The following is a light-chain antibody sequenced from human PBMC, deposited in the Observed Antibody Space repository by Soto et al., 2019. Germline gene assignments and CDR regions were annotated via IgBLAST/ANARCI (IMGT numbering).Light chain of an antibody. V-gene: IGLV1-51*01. CDR2: DDN. CDR1: SSNIGGNS. Sequence: SVLTQPPSVSAAPGQKVTISCSGSSSNIGGNSVSWYQQLPGTAPKLLIYDDNKRPSGNPDRFSGSKSGTSATLGITGFQTGDEADYYCGSWDSSLSAYVFGTGTKVTVL. J-gene: IGLJ1*01. CDR3: GSWDSSLSAYV.